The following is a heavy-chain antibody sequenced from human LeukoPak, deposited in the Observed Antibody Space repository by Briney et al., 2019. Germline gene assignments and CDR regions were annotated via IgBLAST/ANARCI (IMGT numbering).Heavy chain of an antibody. CDR2: IYSSGNT. D-gene: IGHD1-26*01. Sequence: SETLSLTCTVSGASFSSYYRTWIRQPAGKGLEWIGRIYSSGNTNYNPSLESRVTMSIDTSKKQISLKLTSVTAADTAVYYCARERGNLRGDAFDIWGQGTMVTVSS. V-gene: IGHV4-4*07. CDR3: ARERGNLRGDAFDI. CDR1: GASFSSYY. J-gene: IGHJ3*02.